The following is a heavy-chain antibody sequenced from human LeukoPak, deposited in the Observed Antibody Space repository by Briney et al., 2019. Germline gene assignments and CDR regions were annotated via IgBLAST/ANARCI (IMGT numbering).Heavy chain of an antibody. CDR2: IYYSGST. J-gene: IGHJ3*02. Sequence: PSETLSLTCTVSGGSIGGYYWSWIRQPPGKGLEWIGYIYYSGSTNYNPSLKSRVTISVDTSKNQFSLKLSSVTAADTAVYYCARGPVGRIAVARRDDAFDIWGQGTMVTVSS. CDR1: GGSIGGYY. D-gene: IGHD6-19*01. V-gene: IGHV4-59*01. CDR3: ARGPVGRIAVARRDDAFDI.